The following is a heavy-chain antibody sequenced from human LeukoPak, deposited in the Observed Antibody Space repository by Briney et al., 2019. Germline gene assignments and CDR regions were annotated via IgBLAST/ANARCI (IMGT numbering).Heavy chain of an antibody. CDR3: ARVRIVVVVAALHDAFDI. J-gene: IGHJ3*02. V-gene: IGHV4-59*01. CDR2: IYYSGST. D-gene: IGHD2-15*01. Sequence: SETLSLTCTVSGGSISSYYWSWIRQPPGKGLEWIGYIYYSGSTNYNPSLKSRVTISVDTSKNQFSLKLSSVTAADTAVYYCARVRIVVVVAALHDAFDIWGQGTMVTVSS. CDR1: GGSISSYY.